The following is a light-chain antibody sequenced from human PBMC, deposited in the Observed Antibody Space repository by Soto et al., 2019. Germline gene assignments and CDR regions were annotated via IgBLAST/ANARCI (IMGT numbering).Light chain of an antibody. Sequence: EIVMAQSPASLSLSPGERATRSCRAGQGVTTNFAWYQQKSGQSPRLLIYDVSIRATGVPARFSGTGSETDFTLTISGLQSEDSAVYFCQQYNNWPFSFGQGTRLEIK. CDR3: QQYNNWPFS. CDR2: DVS. J-gene: IGKJ5*01. V-gene: IGKV3-15*01. CDR1: QGVTTN.